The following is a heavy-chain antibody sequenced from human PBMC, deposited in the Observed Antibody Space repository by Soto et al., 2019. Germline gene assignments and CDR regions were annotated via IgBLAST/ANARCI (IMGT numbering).Heavy chain of an antibody. D-gene: IGHD3-3*01. V-gene: IGHV7-4-1*01. CDR2: INTNTGNP. CDR3: ARDALESRYYYYGMDV. Sequence: ASVKVSCKASGYTFTSYAMNWVRQAPGQGLEWMGWINTNTGNPTYAQGFTGRFVFSLDTSVSTAYLQICSLKAEDTAVYYCARDALESRYYYYGMDVWGQGTTVTVSS. J-gene: IGHJ6*02. CDR1: GYTFTSYA.